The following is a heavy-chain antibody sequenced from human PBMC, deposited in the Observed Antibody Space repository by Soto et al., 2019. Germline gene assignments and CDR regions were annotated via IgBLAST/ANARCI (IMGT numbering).Heavy chain of an antibody. CDR2: IKSKTDGGTT. V-gene: IGHV3-15*01. Sequence: PGGSLRLSCAASGFTFSNAWMSWVRQAPGKGLEWVGRIKSKTDGGTTDYAAPVKGRFTISRDDSKNTLYLQMNSPKTEDTAVYYCTTESPIVVVPAASYGMDVWGQGTTVTVSS. D-gene: IGHD2-2*01. CDR3: TTESPIVVVPAASYGMDV. J-gene: IGHJ6*02. CDR1: GFTFSNAW.